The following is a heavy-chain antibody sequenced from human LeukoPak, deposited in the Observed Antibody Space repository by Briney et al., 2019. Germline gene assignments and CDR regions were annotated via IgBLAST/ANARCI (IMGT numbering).Heavy chain of an antibody. CDR3: ARGNDHNSGSLDY. CDR2: ISSSSGTI. Sequence: GGSLRLSCAASGSTFSSYSVNWVRQAPGKGLEWVSYISSSSGTIYYADSVKGRFTISRDNARDSLYLQMNSLRDEDTALYYCARGNDHNSGSLDYWGQGTPVTVSS. J-gene: IGHJ4*02. CDR1: GSTFSSYS. V-gene: IGHV3-48*02. D-gene: IGHD6-19*01.